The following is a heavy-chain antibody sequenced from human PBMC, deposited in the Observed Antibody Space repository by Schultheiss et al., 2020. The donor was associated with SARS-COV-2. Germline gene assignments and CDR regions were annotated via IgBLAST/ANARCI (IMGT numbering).Heavy chain of an antibody. Sequence: SETLSLTCTVSGGSISSYYWSWIRQPAGKGLEWIGRIYTSGSTNYNPSLKSRVTMSVDTSKNQFSLKLSSVTAADTAVYYCARAKGELWFGESDHSWFDPWGQGTLVTVSS. D-gene: IGHD3-10*01. CDR2: IYTSGST. CDR3: ARAKGELWFGESDHSWFDP. V-gene: IGHV4-4*07. J-gene: IGHJ5*02. CDR1: GGSISSYY.